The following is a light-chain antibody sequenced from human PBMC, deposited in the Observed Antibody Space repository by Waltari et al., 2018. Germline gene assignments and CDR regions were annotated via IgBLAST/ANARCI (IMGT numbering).Light chain of an antibody. CDR1: GEYSAYT. CDR2: VNSDGSH. Sequence: QLVLTQSPSASASLGASVKLTCTLPGEYSAYTIARHQLQPEKGPRYLMNVNSDGSHDRADGIPERFSGSSAGAERYLIISRLQSDDEADYFCQTWGMNIQVFGGGTRLTVL. CDR3: QTWGMNIQV. V-gene: IGLV4-69*01. J-gene: IGLJ3*02.